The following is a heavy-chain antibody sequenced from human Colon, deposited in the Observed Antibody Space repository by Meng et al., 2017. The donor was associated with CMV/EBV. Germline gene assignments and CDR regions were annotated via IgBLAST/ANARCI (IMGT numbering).Heavy chain of an antibody. J-gene: IGHJ4*02. CDR2: FSNSGGS. Sequence: GSLSLTCTVSGGSINSDYWTWVRQPPGKGLEWIGFFSNSGGSLYNPSLESRAFISGDTSKSQFSLRLDSLTSADTALYSCARLHRGFSNGYGVFDSWSQGTLVTVSS. V-gene: IGHV4-59*01. D-gene: IGHD5-18*01. CDR1: GGSINSDY. CDR3: ARLHRGFSNGYGVFDS.